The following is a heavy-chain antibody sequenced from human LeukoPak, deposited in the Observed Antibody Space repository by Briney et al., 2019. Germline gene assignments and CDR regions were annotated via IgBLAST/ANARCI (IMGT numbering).Heavy chain of an antibody. CDR1: GTSIRSGSYY. J-gene: IGHJ4*02. CDR2: IDYSGRT. Sequence: SETLSLTCSVSGTSIRSGSYYWLWIRQPPGRELEWIGYIDYSGRTKYNPSLKSRVTISVDTSKNQFSLKLSSVTAADTAVYYCASNIPTPTTSPPLGYWGQGTLVTVSS. V-gene: IGHV4-61*01. D-gene: IGHD1-26*01. CDR3: ASNIPTPTTSPPLGY.